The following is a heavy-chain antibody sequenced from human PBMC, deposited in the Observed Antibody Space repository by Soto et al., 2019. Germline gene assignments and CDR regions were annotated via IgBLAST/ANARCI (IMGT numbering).Heavy chain of an antibody. J-gene: IGHJ4*02. Sequence: QVQLQQSGPGLVKPSQTLFLTCSVSGESNSSGGYYWSSIRHHPGKGLEWIGYIYDSESAYYNPSLKRRVTISMDTSMNDFAMRLSSATAAYTAVYYWARASSSTSAAAYWGQGTLATVSS. CDR1: GESNSSGGYY. V-gene: IGHV4-31*03. CDR3: ARASSSTSAAAY. CDR2: IYDSESA. D-gene: IGHD6-6*01.